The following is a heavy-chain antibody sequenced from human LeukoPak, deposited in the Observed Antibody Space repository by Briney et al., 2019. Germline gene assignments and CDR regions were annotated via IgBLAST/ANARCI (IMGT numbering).Heavy chain of an antibody. CDR3: ARDHLDYDFWSGPVGY. CDR1: AFTFSSYG. Sequence: GGSLRLSCAASAFTFSSYGMHWVRQAPGKGLEWVAFIRYDGSNEYYADSVKGRFTISRDNAKNSLYLQMNSLRAEDTAEYYCARDHLDYDFWSGPVGYWGQGTLVTVSS. CDR2: IRYDGSNE. J-gene: IGHJ4*02. V-gene: IGHV3-30*02. D-gene: IGHD3-3*01.